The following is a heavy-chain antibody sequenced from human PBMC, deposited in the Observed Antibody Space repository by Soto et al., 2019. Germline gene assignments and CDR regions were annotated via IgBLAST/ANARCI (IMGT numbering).Heavy chain of an antibody. J-gene: IGHJ6*02. CDR3: PERPKLPARNYFYGMDV. CDR1: VGSLSGFC. D-gene: IGHD2-2*01. V-gene: IGHV4-34*01. CDR2: INHSGST. Sequence: LSLTCAAYVGSLSGFCWSSIRQPPAKGPEWIGEINHSGSTNYNPSLKSRPTISVATSKIQFSLKLRPVTAADTAVQYCPERPKLPARNYFYGMDVWGQGTKVTVSS.